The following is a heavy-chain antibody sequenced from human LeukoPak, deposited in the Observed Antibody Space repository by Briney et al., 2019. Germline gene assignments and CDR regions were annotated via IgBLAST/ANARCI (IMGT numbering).Heavy chain of an antibody. CDR1: GFTFDDYG. J-gene: IGHJ4*02. V-gene: IGHV3-20*04. CDR2: INWNGGST. CDR3: ARGHIDYAFVC. D-gene: IGHD4-17*01. Sequence: GGSLRLSCAPSGFTFDDYGMSWVRQAPGKGLKWVSGINWNGGSTGYADSVKGRFTISRDNAKKPLDLQMNSLRAEDTALYYCARGHIDYAFVCWGQGTLVTVPS.